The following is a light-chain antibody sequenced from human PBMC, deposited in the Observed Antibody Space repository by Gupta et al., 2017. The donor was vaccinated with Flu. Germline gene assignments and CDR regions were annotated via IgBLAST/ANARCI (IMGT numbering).Light chain of an antibody. Sequence: DIQMTQYPSTLSASVGDRVTITCRASQSISNWLAWYQQKPGKAPRLLIYKASNLESGVPSRFSGSGSGTEFTLAISSLQPDDFATYYCQHYISFSQWTFGQGTKVDIK. V-gene: IGKV1-5*03. CDR2: KAS. J-gene: IGKJ1*01. CDR1: QSISNW. CDR3: QHYISFSQWT.